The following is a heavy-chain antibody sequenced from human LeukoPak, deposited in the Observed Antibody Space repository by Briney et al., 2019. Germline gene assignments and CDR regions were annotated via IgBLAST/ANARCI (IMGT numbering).Heavy chain of an antibody. D-gene: IGHD6-19*01. CDR3: ARDFSGWSVDP. CDR2: INSGGTPI. V-gene: IGHV3-48*03. J-gene: IGHJ5*02. Sequence: PGGSLRLSCAASGFILSNYEMNWVRQAPGKGLEWISYINSGGTPIYYADSVKGRFTMSRDYAKNSVYLQMNSLRAEDTAVYYCARDFSGWSVDPWGQGTLVTVSS. CDR1: GFILSNYE.